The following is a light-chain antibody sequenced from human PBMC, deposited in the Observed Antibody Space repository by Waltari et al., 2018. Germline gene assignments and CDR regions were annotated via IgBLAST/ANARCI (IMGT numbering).Light chain of an antibody. CDR1: RLRSYY. J-gene: IGLJ2*01. CDR2: GKN. V-gene: IGLV3-19*01. Sequence: SSELTQDPAVSVALGQTVRITCQGDRLRSYYAHWSQQKPGQAPVLVIYGKNNRPSGIPDRFSGSSSGNTASLTITGAQAEDEADYYCNSRDSSGNHHVVFGGGTKLTVL. CDR3: NSRDSSGNHHVV.